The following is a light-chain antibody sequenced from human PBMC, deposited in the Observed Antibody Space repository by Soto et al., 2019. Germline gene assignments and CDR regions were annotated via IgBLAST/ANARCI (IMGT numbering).Light chain of an antibody. J-gene: IGKJ2*01. Sequence: DIQMTQSPSSLSAFLGDRATITCRASQDISIYLNWFQQKPGKAPKLLIYDASNLENGVPSRFTASGSGTDFTLTINSLQPDEIATYYCQQYNVVPPTFGQGTRLEI. CDR2: DAS. V-gene: IGKV1-33*01. CDR1: QDISIY. CDR3: QQYNVVPPT.